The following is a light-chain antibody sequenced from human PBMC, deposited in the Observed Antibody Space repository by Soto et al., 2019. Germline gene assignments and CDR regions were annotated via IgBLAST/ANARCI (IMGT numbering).Light chain of an antibody. CDR1: QSVRSRR. Sequence: EIVLTQSPGTLSLSPWERATLSCRASQSVRSRRLAWCQQKLGQTPRLLIYGASSRATGIPDRFSGSGSGTNFTPTIGSLEPEEYAAEYCRQRCSWSLTFGQGTRLEIK. J-gene: IGKJ5*01. CDR3: RQRCSWSLT. V-gene: IGKV3D-20*02. CDR2: GAS.